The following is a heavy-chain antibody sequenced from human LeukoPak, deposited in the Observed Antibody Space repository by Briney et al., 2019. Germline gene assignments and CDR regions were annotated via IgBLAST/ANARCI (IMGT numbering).Heavy chain of an antibody. V-gene: IGHV4-4*02. CDR3: ARGAEYYAILRGYAGYSDY. CDR1: GGSISSSNW. CDR2: ISHRGST. J-gene: IGHJ4*02. Sequence: SGTLSLTCAVSGGSISSSNWWSWVRQPPGKGLEWVGSISHRGSTYYNPSLRSRITISLDRSKQKFSLKLTSVTAADTAVYFCARGAEYYAILRGYAGYSDYWGQGISGTGSS. D-gene: IGHD3-9*01.